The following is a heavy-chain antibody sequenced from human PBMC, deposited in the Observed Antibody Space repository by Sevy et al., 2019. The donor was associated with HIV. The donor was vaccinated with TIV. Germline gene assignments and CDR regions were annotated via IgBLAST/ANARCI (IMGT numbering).Heavy chain of an antibody. V-gene: IGHV3-64D*06. CDR1: GFTFSNYA. J-gene: IGHJ4*02. D-gene: IGHD1-26*01. CDR2: ISTNGGRT. CDR3: VKDCMVGSGGTMWPDYFDC. Sequence: GGSLRLSCSASGFTFSNYAMHWVRLASGKGLEFVSGISTNGGRTYYADSVKGRFTISRDNSKNTLYLQMSSLRVEDTGVLYSVKDCMVGSGGTMWPDYFDCWGQGTMVTVSS.